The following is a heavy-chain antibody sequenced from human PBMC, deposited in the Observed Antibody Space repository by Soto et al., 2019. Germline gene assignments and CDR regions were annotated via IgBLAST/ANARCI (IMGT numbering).Heavy chain of an antibody. CDR3: ARGYYDFWSGYYISPYGMDV. J-gene: IGHJ6*02. Sequence: GSLRLSCAVSGFTFSDYYMSWIRQAPGKGLEWVSYISSRGSSIYYADSVKGRFTISRDNAKNSLYLQMNGLRAEDTAVYYCARGYYDFWSGYYISPYGMDVWGQGTTVTVSS. CDR1: GFTFSDYY. CDR2: ISSRGSSI. V-gene: IGHV3-11*01. D-gene: IGHD3-3*01.